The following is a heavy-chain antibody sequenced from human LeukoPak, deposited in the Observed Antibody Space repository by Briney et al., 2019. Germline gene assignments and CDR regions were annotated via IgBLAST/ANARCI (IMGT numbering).Heavy chain of an antibody. CDR3: AREIGGSQFDY. CDR2: IYYSGST. J-gene: IGHJ4*02. CDR1: GGSISSYY. D-gene: IGHD1-26*01. Sequence: PSETLSLTCTVSGGSISSYYWSWIRQPPGKGLEWSGYIYYSGSTNYNPSLKSRVTISVDTSKNQFSLKLSSVTAADTAVYYCAREIGGSQFDYWGQGTLVTVSS. V-gene: IGHV4-59*01.